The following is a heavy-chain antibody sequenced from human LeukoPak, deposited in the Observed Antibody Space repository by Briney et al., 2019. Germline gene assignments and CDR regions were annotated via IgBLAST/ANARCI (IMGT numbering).Heavy chain of an antibody. V-gene: IGHV4-39*07. J-gene: IGHJ3*02. CDR1: GGSISSSSYY. CDR2: IYYSGST. D-gene: IGHD3-3*01. Sequence: SETLSLTCTVSGGSISSSSYYWGWIRQPPGKGLEWIGSIYYSGSTYYNPSLKSRVTISVDTSKNQFSLKLSSVTAADTAVYYCARDRRDITIFGVVINAPAFDIWGQGTMVTVSS. CDR3: ARDRRDITIFGVVINAPAFDI.